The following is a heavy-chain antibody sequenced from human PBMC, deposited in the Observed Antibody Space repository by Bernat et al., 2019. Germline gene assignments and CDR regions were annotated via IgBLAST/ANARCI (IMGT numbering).Heavy chain of an antibody. CDR2: VFYSGIT. Sequence: QLHLQESGPGLVKPSETLSLTCTVSGGTVSSSSYYWAWIRQSPGKGLEWIGTVFYSGITYYNPSLRSRVTISVDMSKNQFSLKLSSVTAADTAVYYCARVFSGSYAAYAWGQGALVTVSS. CDR3: ARVFSGSYAAYA. D-gene: IGHD1-26*01. V-gene: IGHV4-39*02. J-gene: IGHJ4*02. CDR1: GGTVSSSSYY.